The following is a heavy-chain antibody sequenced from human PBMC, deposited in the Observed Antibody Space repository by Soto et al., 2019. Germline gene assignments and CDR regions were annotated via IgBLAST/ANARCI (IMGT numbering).Heavy chain of an antibody. Sequence: ASVKVSCKASGYTFTSYDINWVRQATGQGLEWMGWMNPNSGNTGYAQKFQGRVTMTRNTSISTAYMELSSLRSEDTAVYYCARESPISSSWDGTYYYYGMDVWGQGTTVTVSS. CDR1: GYTFTSYD. CDR2: MNPNSGNT. CDR3: ARESPISSSWDGTYYYYGMDV. J-gene: IGHJ6*02. D-gene: IGHD6-13*01. V-gene: IGHV1-8*01.